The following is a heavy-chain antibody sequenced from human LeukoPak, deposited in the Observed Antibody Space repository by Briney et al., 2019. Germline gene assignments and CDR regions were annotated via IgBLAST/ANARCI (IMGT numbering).Heavy chain of an antibody. J-gene: IGHJ4*02. CDR1: GFTFSSYW. CDR2: IKQDGSEQ. CDR3: ARDRDDYGDYAGNY. Sequence: PGGSLRLSCAASGFTFSSYWMNWVRQAPGKGLEWVANIKQDGSEQYYVDSVKGRFTISRDNAKNSLYLQMNSLRAEDTAVYYCARDRDDYGDYAGNYWGQGTLVTVSS. V-gene: IGHV3-7*01. D-gene: IGHD4-17*01.